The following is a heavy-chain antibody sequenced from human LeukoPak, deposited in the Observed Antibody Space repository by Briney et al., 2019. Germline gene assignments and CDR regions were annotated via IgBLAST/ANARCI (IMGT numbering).Heavy chain of an antibody. CDR3: ARDRVVLQIGIWFDP. CDR2: IIPIFGTA. V-gene: IGHV1-69*05. CDR1: GGTFSSYA. D-gene: IGHD1-14*01. Sequence: SVTVSCKSSGGTFSSYAISWVRQPPGQGLEWMGGIIPIFGTANYAQKFQGRVPITTDESTSTAYRELRSLRSEDTAVYYCARDRVVLQIGIWFDPWGQGTLVTVSS. J-gene: IGHJ5*02.